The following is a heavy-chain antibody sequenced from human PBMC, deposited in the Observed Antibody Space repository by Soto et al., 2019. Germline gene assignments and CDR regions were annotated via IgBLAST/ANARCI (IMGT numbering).Heavy chain of an antibody. J-gene: IGHJ4*02. D-gene: IGHD1-1*01. CDR1: GFIFSSYW. V-gene: IGHV3-74*01. CDR2: INSDGRTT. CDR3: ARETATSYRNVYFDY. Sequence: GGSLRLSCAASGFIFSSYWMYWGRQGPGKRLVWVSRINSDGRTTTYADSVKGRFTISRDNAKNTLYLQMNSLRVEDTAVYYCARETATSYRNVYFDYWGQGSLVTVS.